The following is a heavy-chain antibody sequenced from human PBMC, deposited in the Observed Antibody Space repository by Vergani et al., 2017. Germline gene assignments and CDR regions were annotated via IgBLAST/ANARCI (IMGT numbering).Heavy chain of an antibody. J-gene: IGHJ4*02. Sequence: QVTLTESGPALVKPTQTLTLNCTFSGFSLSTVGMRVSWIRQHPGNALEWLARIDWEDDKCYNPSLKTRLSISKDTSKNQVVLTMTYMDPVDTATYYCARSPLVSLDYWGQGTLVTVSS. V-gene: IGHV2-70*04. CDR2: IDWEDDK. CDR1: GFSLSTVGMR. D-gene: IGHD6-13*01. CDR3: ARSPLVSLDY.